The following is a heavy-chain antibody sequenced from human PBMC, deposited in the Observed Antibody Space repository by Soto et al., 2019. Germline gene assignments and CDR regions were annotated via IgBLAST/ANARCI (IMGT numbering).Heavy chain of an antibody. J-gene: IGHJ6*02. CDR2: IWYDGSNK. CDR3: ARLQAAAGTSGMDV. D-gene: IGHD6-13*01. Sequence: QVQLVESGGGVVQPGRSLRLSCAASGFTFSDYGMHWVRQAPGKGLEWVAVIWYDGSNKYHADSVKGRFTISRDNSKNTLYLQMNSLRDEDTAVYYCARLQAAAGTSGMDVWGLGTTVTVSS. V-gene: IGHV3-33*01. CDR1: GFTFSDYG.